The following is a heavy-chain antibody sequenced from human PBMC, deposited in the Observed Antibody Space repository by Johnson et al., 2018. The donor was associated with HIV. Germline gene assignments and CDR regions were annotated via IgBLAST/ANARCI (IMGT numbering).Heavy chain of an antibody. J-gene: IGHJ3*02. CDR1: GFSFSSYG. V-gene: IGHV3-30*02. D-gene: IGHD5-24*01. CDR2: IPYDGSDK. Sequence: QVQLVESGGGVVQPGGSLRLSCATSGFSFSSYGMYWVRQAPGKGLEWVSFIPYDGSDKYYTDSVKGRFTISRDNSKNTLYLQMNSLRADDTAVYYCARGCIDGYTCDVFDIWGQGTTVTVSS. CDR3: ARGCIDGYTCDVFDI.